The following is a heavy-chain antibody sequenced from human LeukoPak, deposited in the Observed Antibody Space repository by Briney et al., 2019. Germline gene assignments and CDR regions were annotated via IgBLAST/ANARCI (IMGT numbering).Heavy chain of an antibody. CDR3: ARDLGDVEMAD. CDR2: ISSNGGST. Sequence: GGSLRLSCAASGFTFSSYAMHWVRQAPGKGLEYVSAISSNGGSTYYANSVKGRFTISRDNSKNTLYLQMGSLRAEDMAVYYCARDLGDVEMADWGQGTLVTVSS. D-gene: IGHD5-24*01. CDR1: GFTFSSYA. V-gene: IGHV3-64*01. J-gene: IGHJ4*02.